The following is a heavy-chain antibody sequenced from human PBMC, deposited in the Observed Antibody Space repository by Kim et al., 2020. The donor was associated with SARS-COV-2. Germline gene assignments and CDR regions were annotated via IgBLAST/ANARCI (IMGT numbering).Heavy chain of an antibody. D-gene: IGHD1-26*01. CDR3: ARHMVGANPLDY. CDR2: INAGNGNT. Sequence: ASVKVSCKASGYTFANYAIQWVRQAPGQRLEWMGWINAGNGNTQYSRSFQGRVTFTRDTSANSVYMELSNLRSEDTSLYFCARHMVGANPLDYWGEGTLVSVSS. V-gene: IGHV1-3*01. CDR1: GYTFANYA. J-gene: IGHJ4*02.